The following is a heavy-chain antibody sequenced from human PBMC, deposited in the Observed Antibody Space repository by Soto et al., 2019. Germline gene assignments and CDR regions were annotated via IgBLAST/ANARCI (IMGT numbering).Heavy chain of an antibody. J-gene: IGHJ4*02. D-gene: IGHD3-10*01. CDR1: GFTFGDYA. CDR3: TRDAGWFGELFSVVTFDY. CDR2: IRSKAYGGTT. V-gene: IGHV3-49*04. Sequence: SLRLSCTAPGFTFGDYAMSWVRQAPGKGLEWVGFIRSKAYGGTTEYAASVKGRFTISRDESKSIAYLQMNSLKTEDTAVYYCTRDAGWFGELFSVVTFDYWGQGTLVTVSS.